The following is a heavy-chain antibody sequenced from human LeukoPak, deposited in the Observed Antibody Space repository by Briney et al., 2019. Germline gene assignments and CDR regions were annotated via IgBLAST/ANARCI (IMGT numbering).Heavy chain of an antibody. CDR1: GGSISSYY. Sequence: PSETLSLTCTVSGGSISSYYWSRIRQPAGKGLEWIGRIYTSGSTNYNPSLKSRVTMSVDTSKNQFSLKLSSVTAADTAVYYCVRAVDDSSGYYKGPEHWYFDLWGRGTLVTVSS. V-gene: IGHV4-4*07. J-gene: IGHJ2*01. CDR3: VRAVDDSSGYYKGPEHWYFDL. D-gene: IGHD3-22*01. CDR2: IYTSGST.